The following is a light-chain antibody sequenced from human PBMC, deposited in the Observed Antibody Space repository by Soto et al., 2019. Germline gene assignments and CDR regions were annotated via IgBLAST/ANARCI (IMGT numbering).Light chain of an antibody. V-gene: IGKV3-20*01. CDR3: QLYGSSPIT. CDR2: GAS. CDR1: QSVSSSY. Sequence: EIVLTQSPGTLSLSPGERATLSCRASQSVSSSYLAWYQQKPGQAPRLLIYGASSRATGIPDRFSGSGSGTDFTLTISRLEPEDFGVYSCQLYGSSPITFGQGTRLEIK. J-gene: IGKJ5*01.